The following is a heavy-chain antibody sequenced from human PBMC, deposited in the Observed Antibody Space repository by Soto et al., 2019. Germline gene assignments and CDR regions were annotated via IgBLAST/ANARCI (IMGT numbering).Heavy chain of an antibody. CDR2: INAGNGNT. J-gene: IGHJ4*02. Sequence: ASVKVSCKASGYTFTSYAMHWVRQAPGQRLEWMGWINAGNGNTKYSQKFQGRVTITRDTSASTAYMELSSLRSEDPAVYYCARGDGYYYFDYWGQGTLVTVSS. D-gene: IGHD3-22*01. V-gene: IGHV1-3*01. CDR1: GYTFTSYA. CDR3: ARGDGYYYFDY.